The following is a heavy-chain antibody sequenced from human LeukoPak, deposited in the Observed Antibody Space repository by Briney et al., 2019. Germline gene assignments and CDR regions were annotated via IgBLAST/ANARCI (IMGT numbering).Heavy chain of an antibody. D-gene: IGHD3-3*01. J-gene: IGHJ5*02. V-gene: IGHV4-38-2*02. CDR3: ARVTDFWSGYYIRYFDL. CDR1: NTSISGANY. CDR2: IHHSGRT. Sequence: SETLSLTCTVSNTSISGANYWGWVRQPPVKGLEWIATIHHSGRTYYNPSLKSRVTISADTSKNEFSVKLTSVTATDTAVYYCARVTDFWSGYYIRYFDLWGQGSLVTVSS.